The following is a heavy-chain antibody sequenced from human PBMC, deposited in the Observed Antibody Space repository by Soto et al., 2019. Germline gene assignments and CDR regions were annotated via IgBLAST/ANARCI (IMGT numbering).Heavy chain of an antibody. CDR3: AREGLYGSIQDNTFDI. V-gene: IGHV1-8*01. CDR1: GYTFNRHD. Sequence: QVQLVQSGAEVKRSGASVRISCKASGYTFNRHDINWVPQATGQGPEWIGWMNPNSGNTGYAQKFQGRVTMTRDSSITTAYMDLSSLTSEDTAIYYCAREGLYGSIQDNTFDIWGQGTMVSVSS. J-gene: IGHJ3*02. CDR2: MNPNSGNT. D-gene: IGHD6-19*01.